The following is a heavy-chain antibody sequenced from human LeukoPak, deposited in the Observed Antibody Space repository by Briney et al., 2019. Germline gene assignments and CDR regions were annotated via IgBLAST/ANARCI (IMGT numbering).Heavy chain of an antibody. J-gene: IGHJ6*04. CDR1: RGSLSTGGYY. D-gene: IGHD6-13*01. Sequence: QTLSLTRTVSRGSLSTGGYYCSSDRQHPGTGLEWIGYIYYSGSTYYNPSLKSRVTISVDTSKNQFSLKLSSVTAADPAVYYCARGTAGYSSSWYMFGLLYYYSGMDVWGKGTTVSVPS. CDR2: IYYSGST. CDR3: ARGTAGYSSSWYMFGLLYYYSGMDV. V-gene: IGHV4-31*03.